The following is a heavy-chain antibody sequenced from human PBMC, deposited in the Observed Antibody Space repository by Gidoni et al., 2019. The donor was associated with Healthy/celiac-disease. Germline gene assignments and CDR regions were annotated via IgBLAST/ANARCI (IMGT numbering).Heavy chain of an antibody. CDR3: AKDIGGRGGNSGFDY. J-gene: IGHJ4*02. CDR2: ISWDGGST. Sequence: EVQLVESGGVVVQPGGSLRLSCAASGSTFDDYTMHWVRQAPGKGLEWVSLISWDGGSTYYADSVKGRFTISRDNSKNSLYLQMNSLRTEDTALYYCAKDIGGRGGNSGFDYWGQGTLVTVSS. D-gene: IGHD2-21*02. CDR1: GSTFDDYT. V-gene: IGHV3-43*01.